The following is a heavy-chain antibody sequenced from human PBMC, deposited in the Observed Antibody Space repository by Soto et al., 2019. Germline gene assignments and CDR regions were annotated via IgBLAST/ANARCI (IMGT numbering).Heavy chain of an antibody. CDR1: GRSISSGCYY. V-gene: IGHV4-31*03. D-gene: IGHD2-8*01. Sequence: PSATRSLICPVSGRSISSGCYYWSWSRQQPGKGLEWIGYIYYSGSTYYNPSLKSRVTISVDTSKNQFSLKLSSVTAADTAVYYCATLGVFDYWGQGTLVTVSS. J-gene: IGHJ4*02. CDR3: ATLGVFDY. CDR2: IYYSGST.